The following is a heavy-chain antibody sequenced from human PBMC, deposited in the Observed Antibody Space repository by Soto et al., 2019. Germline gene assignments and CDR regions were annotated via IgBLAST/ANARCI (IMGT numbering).Heavy chain of an antibody. CDR3: ARDSGPAGGGACDI. D-gene: IGHD6-25*01. CDR2: VDVGGGST. V-gene: IGHV3-23*01. CDR1: GFTFSTHA. J-gene: IGHJ3*02. Sequence: EVQLLESGGGLVQPGGSLRLSCAASGFTFSTHAMIWVRQAPGKGLNRVSTVDVGGGSTYYTDSVKGRFTVSRDNSKNTVYLQLNTLRAEDTAIYFCARDSGPAGGGACDIWGQGTMVTVSS.